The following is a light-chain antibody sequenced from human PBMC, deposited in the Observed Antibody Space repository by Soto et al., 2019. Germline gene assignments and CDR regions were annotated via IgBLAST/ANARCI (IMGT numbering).Light chain of an antibody. CDR3: CSSAGTHFYV. Sequence: QSALTQPASVSGSPGQSITISCSGSSSDAGTFNFISWYQQHPGKAPRLILYKATKRPSGVSMRFSGAKSGNTASLKISGLQSEDEADYYCCSSAGTHFYVFGVGTKLTVL. V-gene: IGLV2-23*01. CDR2: KAT. J-gene: IGLJ1*01. CDR1: SSDAGTFNF.